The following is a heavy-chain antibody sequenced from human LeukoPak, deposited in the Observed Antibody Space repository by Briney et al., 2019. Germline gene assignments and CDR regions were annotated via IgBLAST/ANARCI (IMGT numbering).Heavy chain of an antibody. CDR2: IYGGTSAWT. D-gene: IGHD3-9*01. V-gene: IGHV3-23*03. CDR1: GFTFSKFT. CDR3: AKDLTPDGVWDIDY. J-gene: IGHJ4*02. Sequence: PGGSRRLSCVASGFTFSKFTMSWVRQAPGKGLEWVSGIYGGTSAWTFYTDSVKGRFTISRDNSKSTVYLQMNNLRAEDSGVYFCAKDLTPDGVWDIDYWGPGTPITVSS.